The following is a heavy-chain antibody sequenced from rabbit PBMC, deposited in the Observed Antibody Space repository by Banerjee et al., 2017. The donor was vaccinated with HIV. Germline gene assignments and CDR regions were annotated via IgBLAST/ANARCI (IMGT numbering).Heavy chain of an antibody. CDR3: ARDLAGAIGWNFNL. CDR2: INSSSGNT. D-gene: IGHD4-1*01. CDR1: AFSFSSSYV. Sequence: QEQLVESGGGLVQPEGSLTLTCTASAFSFSSSYVMCWVRQAPGKGLEWIACINSSSGNTVYARWAKGRFTISKTSSTTVTLQMTSLTAADTATYFCARDLAGAIGWNFNLWGQGTLVTVS. V-gene: IGHV1S45*01. J-gene: IGHJ4*01.